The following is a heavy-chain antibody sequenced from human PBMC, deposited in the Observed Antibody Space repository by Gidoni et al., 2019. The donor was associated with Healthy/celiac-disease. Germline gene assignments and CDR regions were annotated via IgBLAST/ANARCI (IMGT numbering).Heavy chain of an antibody. J-gene: IGHJ6*02. Sequence: QVQLQQWGAGLLKPSETLSLTCAVHGGSFSGYYWSWIRQPPGKGLEWIGEIKHSGSTNYNPSLKRRVTISVDTSKNQFSLKLSSVTAADTAVYYCARTVKGYSSRLYYYGMDVWGQGTTVTVSS. CDR1: GGSFSGYY. CDR3: ARTVKGYSSRLYYYGMDV. CDR2: IKHSGST. D-gene: IGHD6-13*01. V-gene: IGHV4-34*01.